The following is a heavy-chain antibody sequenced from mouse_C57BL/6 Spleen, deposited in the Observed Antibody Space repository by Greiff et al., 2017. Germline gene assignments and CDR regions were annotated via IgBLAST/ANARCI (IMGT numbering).Heavy chain of an antibody. CDR2: IYPGDGDT. J-gene: IGHJ1*03. CDR1: GYAFSSYW. V-gene: IGHV1-80*01. CDR3: ARGDGNYGYFDV. D-gene: IGHD2-1*01. Sequence: VQLQQSGAELVKPGASVQISCKASGYAFSSYWMNWVKQRPGKGLEWNGQIYPGDGDTNYNGKFKGKATLTADKSSSTAYMQLSSLTSEDSAVYFCARGDGNYGYFDVWGTGTTVTVSS.